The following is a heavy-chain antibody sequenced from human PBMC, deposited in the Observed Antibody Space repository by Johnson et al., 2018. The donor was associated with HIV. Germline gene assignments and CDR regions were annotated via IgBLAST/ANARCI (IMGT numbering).Heavy chain of an antibody. CDR2: ISGSGGST. V-gene: IGHV3-23*01. D-gene: IGHD3-10*01. CDR3: ARDSTLDMVTAFDI. Sequence: VQLLESGGGLVQPGGSLRLSCAASGFTFSSYAMSWVRQAPGKGLEWVSAISGSGGSTYYADSVKGRFTISRDNSKNTLYLQMNSLRADDTAVYYCARDSTLDMVTAFDIWGQWTKVTVST. CDR1: GFTFSSYA. J-gene: IGHJ3*02.